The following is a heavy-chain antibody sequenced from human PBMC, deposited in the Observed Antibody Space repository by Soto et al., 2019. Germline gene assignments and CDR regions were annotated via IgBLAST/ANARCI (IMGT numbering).Heavy chain of an antibody. CDR3: ARGMVYDAFDI. Sequence: SQTLSLTWTVSGGSISNYYWSRIRQPQGKGLEWIGYIYYSGSTNYNPSLKSRVTISVDTSKNQFSLKLSSVTAADTAVYYCARGMVYDAFDIWGQGTMVTVSS. CDR2: IYYSGST. V-gene: IGHV4-59*08. J-gene: IGHJ3*02. CDR1: GGSISNYY. D-gene: IGHD1-20*01.